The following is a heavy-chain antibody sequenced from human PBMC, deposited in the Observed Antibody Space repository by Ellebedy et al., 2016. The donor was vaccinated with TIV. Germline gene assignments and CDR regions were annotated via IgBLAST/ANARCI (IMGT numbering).Heavy chain of an antibody. V-gene: IGHV1-18*01. CDR3: ARQYCSGGSCYRPLFYYGMDV. CDR2: ISAYNGNT. Sequence: ASVKVSCXASGYTFTSYGISWVRQAPGQGLEWMGWISAYNGNTNYAQKLQGRVTMTTDTSTSTAYMELRSLRSDDTAVYYCARQYCSGGSCYRPLFYYGMDVWGQGTTVTVSS. D-gene: IGHD2-15*01. CDR1: GYTFTSYG. J-gene: IGHJ6*02.